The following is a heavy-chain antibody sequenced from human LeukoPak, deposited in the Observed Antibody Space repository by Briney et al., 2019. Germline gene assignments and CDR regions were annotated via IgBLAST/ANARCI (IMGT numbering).Heavy chain of an antibody. D-gene: IGHD2-2*01. CDR2: IYPGDSDT. CDR1: GYSFTSYW. V-gene: IGHV5-51*01. Sequence: GESLQISFKGSGYSFTSYWIGWVRQMPGKGLEWMGIIYPGDSDTRYSPSFQGQVTISADKSISTAYLQWSSLKASDTAMYYCARHYDCSSTSCQNYYYYYGMDVWGQGTTVAVSS. J-gene: IGHJ6*02. CDR3: ARHYDCSSTSCQNYYYYYGMDV.